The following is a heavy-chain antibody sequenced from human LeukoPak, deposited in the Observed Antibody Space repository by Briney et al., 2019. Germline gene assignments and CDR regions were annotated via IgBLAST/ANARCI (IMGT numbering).Heavy chain of an antibody. J-gene: IGHJ4*02. CDR2: IYTSGST. V-gene: IGHV4-61*02. CDR1: GGSISSGSYY. D-gene: IGHD6-13*01. Sequence: SETLSLTCTVSGGSISSGSYYWSWIRQPAGKGLEWIGRIYTSGSTNYNPSLKSRVTISVDTSKNQFSLKLSSVTAADTAVYYCARDRLAAAGLDYWGQGTLVTVSS. CDR3: ARDRLAAAGLDY.